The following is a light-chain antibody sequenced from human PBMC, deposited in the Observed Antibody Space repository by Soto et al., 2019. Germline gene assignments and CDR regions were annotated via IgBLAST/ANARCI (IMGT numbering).Light chain of an antibody. CDR3: QQYGSSPLT. J-gene: IGKJ4*01. CDR1: QSVSSSY. Sequence: EIVLTQSPGTLSLSPGERATLSCRASQSVSSSYLAWYQQKPGQAPRLLIYGASSRATGVPDRFSGSGSGTDFTLTINGLEPEDFAVYYCQQYGSSPLTFGGGTKVEIK. V-gene: IGKV3-20*01. CDR2: GAS.